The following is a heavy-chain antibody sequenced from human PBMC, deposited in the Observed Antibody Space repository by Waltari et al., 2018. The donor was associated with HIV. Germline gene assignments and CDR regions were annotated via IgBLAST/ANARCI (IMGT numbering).Heavy chain of an antibody. Sequence: VQLVQSGAEVKKPGASGKVSCQVSGYTRPEFSMNGGRRDRGLGLEWMGGFDHEEGETIDAQKCQGRVSMTEDTPTATAYMELSSLRSEDTAGYYCATGERIAAAGFYYYYGMDVWGQGTTVTVSS. V-gene: IGHV1-24*01. CDR1: GYTRPEFS. D-gene: IGHD6-13*01. CDR2: FDHEEGET. CDR3: ATGERIAAAGFYYYYGMDV. J-gene: IGHJ6*02.